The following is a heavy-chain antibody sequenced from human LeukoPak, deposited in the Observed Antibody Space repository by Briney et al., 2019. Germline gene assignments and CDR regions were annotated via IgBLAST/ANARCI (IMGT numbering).Heavy chain of an antibody. V-gene: IGHV4-34*01. CDR2: INHIVST. J-gene: IGHJ4*02. CDR3: ARGSRPPWRSRSGSYHPSVGFDY. Sequence: SETLSLTCAVYGGSFSGYYWSWIRQPPGKGREWIGEINHIVSTNYNPSLKSRVTISVDTSQNQFSLKLSSVTAAEKAVYYCARGSRPPWRSRSGSYHPSVGFDYWGQGTLVTVSS. CDR1: GGSFSGYY. D-gene: IGHD3-10*01.